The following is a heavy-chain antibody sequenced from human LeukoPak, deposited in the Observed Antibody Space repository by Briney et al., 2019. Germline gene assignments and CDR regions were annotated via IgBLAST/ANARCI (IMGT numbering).Heavy chain of an antibody. CDR1: GGSIRSDY. V-gene: IGHV4-59*08. Sequence: PSETLSLTCSVSGGSIRSDYFSWIRQPPGKGLEWIGFTYSSGNTYKNPSLRRRVTISLDTSKSQFFLNLNSVTAADTAVYFCARHDESDYSCSRRGLIHIGAFDLWGQGTMVTVSS. CDR2: TYSSGNT. D-gene: IGHD3-10*01. CDR3: ARHDESDYSCSRRGLIHIGAFDL. J-gene: IGHJ3*01.